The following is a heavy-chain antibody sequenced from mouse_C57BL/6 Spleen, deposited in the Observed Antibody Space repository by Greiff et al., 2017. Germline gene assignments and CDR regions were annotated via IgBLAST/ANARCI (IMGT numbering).Heavy chain of an antibody. D-gene: IGHD1-1*01. J-gene: IGHJ2*01. CDR2: IDPSDSYT. V-gene: IGHV1-69*01. CDR3: ARGDYGSSQYYFDY. Sequence: QVQLQQSGAELVMPGASVKLSCKASGYTFTSYWMHWVKQRPGQGLEWIGEIDPSDSYTNYNQKFKGKSTLTVDKSSSTAYMQLSSLTSEDSAVYYCARGDYGSSQYYFDYWGQGTTLTVSS. CDR1: GYTFTSYW.